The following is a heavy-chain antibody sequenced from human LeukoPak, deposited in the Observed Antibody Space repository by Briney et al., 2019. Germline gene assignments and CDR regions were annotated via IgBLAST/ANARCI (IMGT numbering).Heavy chain of an antibody. CDR1: GFAFRNYW. J-gene: IGHJ4*02. V-gene: IGHV3-74*03. CDR3: ARVPQGSSWPYYFDY. Sequence: PGGSLRLSCAASGFAFRNYWMHWVRQAPGKGLVWVSRINSDGSSTKYADSVKGRFTISRDNTKNTLYLQMNSLRAEDTAVYYCARVPQGSSWPYYFDYWGQGTLVTVSS. CDR2: INSDGSST. D-gene: IGHD6-13*01.